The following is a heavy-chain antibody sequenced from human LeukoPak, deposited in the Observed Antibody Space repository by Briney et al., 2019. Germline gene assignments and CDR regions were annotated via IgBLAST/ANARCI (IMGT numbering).Heavy chain of an antibody. J-gene: IGHJ6*03. CDR1: GGTFSSYA. D-gene: IGHD3-9*01. CDR3: ARGAKNYDILTGSPSYYYYYMDV. Sequence: SVKVSCKASGGTFSSYAISWVRQAPGQGLEWMGRIIPIFGTANYAQKFQGRVTITTDESTSTAYMELSSLRSEDTAVYYCARGAKNYDILTGSPSYYYYYMDVWGKGTTVTVSS. CDR2: IIPIFGTA. V-gene: IGHV1-69*05.